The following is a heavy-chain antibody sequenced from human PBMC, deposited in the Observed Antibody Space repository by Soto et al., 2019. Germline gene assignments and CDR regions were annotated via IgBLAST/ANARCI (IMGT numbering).Heavy chain of an antibody. D-gene: IGHD3-16*01. CDR2: TNHVGGT. V-gene: IGHV4-34*01. Sequence: SETLSLTCAVYGGFLSESYWTWIRQPPGKGLEWIGETNHVGGTNYNPSLKSRVTMSVDTSQNQFSLRLISVTAADTAMYFCVRIRYQLPSSVLWLDPWGQGTPVTVSS. CDR1: GGFLSESY. CDR3: VRIRYQLPSSVLWLDP. J-gene: IGHJ5*02.